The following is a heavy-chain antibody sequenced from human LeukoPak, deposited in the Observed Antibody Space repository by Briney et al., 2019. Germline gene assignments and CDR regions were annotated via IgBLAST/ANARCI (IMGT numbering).Heavy chain of an antibody. CDR2: ISGSGGST. V-gene: IGHV3-23*01. J-gene: IGHJ6*03. CDR1: GFTFSSYA. CDR3: AKVGGLGSYYPISYYYYYMDI. Sequence: GGSLRLSCAASGFTFSSYAMSWVRQAPGKGLEWVSAISGSGGSTYYADSVKGRFTISRDNSKNTLYLRMNSLRAEDTAVYYCAKVGGLGSYYPISYYYYYMDIWGKGTTVTVSS. D-gene: IGHD3-10*01.